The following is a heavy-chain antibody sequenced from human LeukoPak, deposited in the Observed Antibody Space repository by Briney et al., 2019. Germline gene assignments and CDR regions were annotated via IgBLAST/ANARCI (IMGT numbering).Heavy chain of an antibody. CDR2: ISGSGGST. J-gene: IGHJ4*02. CDR1: GFTFSSYA. CDR3: AKDTLWFGELLQGGDY. Sequence: GGSLRLSCAASGFTFSSYAMSWVRQAHGKGLEWVSAISGSGGSTYYADSVKGRFTISRDNSKNTLYLQMNSLRAEDTAVYYCAKDTLWFGELLQGGDYWGQGTLVTVSS. V-gene: IGHV3-23*01. D-gene: IGHD3-10*01.